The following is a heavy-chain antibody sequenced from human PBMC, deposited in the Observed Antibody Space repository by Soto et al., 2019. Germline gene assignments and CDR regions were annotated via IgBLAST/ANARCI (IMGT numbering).Heavy chain of an antibody. V-gene: IGHV1-69*06. D-gene: IGHD3-10*01. Sequence: SVKVSCKASGGTFSSYAISWVRQAPGQGLEWMGGIIPIFGTANYAQKFQGRVTITADKSTSTAYMELSSLRSEDTAVYYCASLYGSGSYVDYWGQGTLVTVSS. CDR2: IIPIFGTA. CDR3: ASLYGSGSYVDY. J-gene: IGHJ4*02. CDR1: GGTFSSYA.